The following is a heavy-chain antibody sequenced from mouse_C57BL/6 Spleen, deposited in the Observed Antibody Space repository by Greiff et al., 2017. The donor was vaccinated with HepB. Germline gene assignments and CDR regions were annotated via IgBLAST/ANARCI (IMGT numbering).Heavy chain of an antibody. J-gene: IGHJ2*01. D-gene: IGHD1-2*01. V-gene: IGHV6-3*01. CDR1: GFTFSNYW. Sequence: EVKVEESGGGLVQPGGSMKLSCVASGFTFSNYWINWVRQSPEKGLEWVAQIRLKSDNYATHYAESVKGRFTISRDDSKSSVYLQMNNLRAEDTGIYYCTRIITTVDYWGQGTTLTVSS. CDR3: TRIITTVDY. CDR2: IRLKSDNYAT.